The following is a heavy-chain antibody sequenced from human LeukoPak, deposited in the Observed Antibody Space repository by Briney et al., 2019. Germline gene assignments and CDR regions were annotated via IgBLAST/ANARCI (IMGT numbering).Heavy chain of an antibody. V-gene: IGHV3-30-3*01. CDR3: VRESEYYFDHSASFDY. D-gene: IGHD3-22*01. CDR1: GFTFTAYL. Sequence: GRSLRLSCAASGFTFTAYLIHWVRQTPGKGLEWVAVMSSDGNAMFYADSVKGRFTISRDNSKNTLYLQMNSLRAEDTAVYYCVRESEYYFDHSASFDYWGQGTLVTVSS. CDR2: MSSDGNAM. J-gene: IGHJ4*02.